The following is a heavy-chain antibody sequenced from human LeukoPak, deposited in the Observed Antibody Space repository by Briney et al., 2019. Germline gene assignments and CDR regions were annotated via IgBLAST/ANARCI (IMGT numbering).Heavy chain of an antibody. Sequence: GGSLRLSCAASGFTFSNYGMHWVRQAPGKGLEWVSVIYSGGSTYYADSVKGRFTISRDNSKNTLYLQMNSLRAEDTAVYYCARGNDYGGNSFDYWGQGTLVTVSS. CDR3: ARGNDYGGNSFDY. V-gene: IGHV3-NL1*01. J-gene: IGHJ4*02. CDR2: IYSGGST. D-gene: IGHD4-23*01. CDR1: GFTFSNYG.